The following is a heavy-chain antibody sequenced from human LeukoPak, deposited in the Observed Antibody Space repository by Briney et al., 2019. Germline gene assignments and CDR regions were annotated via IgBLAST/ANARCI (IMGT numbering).Heavy chain of an antibody. J-gene: IGHJ4*02. Sequence: QSGGSLRLSCAASGFTVSSNYMSWVRQAPGKGLEWVSVIYSGGSTYYADSVKGRFTISRDNSKNTLYLQMNSLRAEDTAVYYCARAGRIAAQDYWGQGTLVTVSS. V-gene: IGHV3-66*01. D-gene: IGHD6-6*01. CDR2: IYSGGST. CDR3: ARAGRIAAQDY. CDR1: GFTVSSNY.